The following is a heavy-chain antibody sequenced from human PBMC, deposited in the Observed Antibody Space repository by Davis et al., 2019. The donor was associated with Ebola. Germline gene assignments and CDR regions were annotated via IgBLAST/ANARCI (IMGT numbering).Heavy chain of an antibody. CDR2: IYPGDSDT. D-gene: IGHD6-13*01. V-gene: IGHV5-51*01. J-gene: IGHJ4*02. Sequence: GGSLRLSCKGSGYSFTSYWIGWVRQMPGKGLEWMGIIYPGDSDTRYSPSFQGQFTISADKSISTAYLQWGSLKASDTAIYYCARAGQFDYWGKGTLVTVSS. CDR3: ARAGQFDY. CDR1: GYSFTSYW.